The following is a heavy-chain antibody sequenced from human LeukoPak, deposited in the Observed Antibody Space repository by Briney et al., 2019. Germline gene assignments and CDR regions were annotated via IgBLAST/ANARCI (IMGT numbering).Heavy chain of an antibody. V-gene: IGHV4-59*11. CDR3: ARGAKEGSWTRSFDP. J-gene: IGHJ5*02. Sequence: PSETLSLTCTLSGGSLTSRYWGWIRQPPGKGLEWIGSISDSGDTNYNPALKSRITISVDTSKNQFSLKLSSVTAADTAVYYCARGAKEGSWTRSFDPWGQGILVTVSS. D-gene: IGHD3/OR15-3a*01. CDR2: ISDSGDT. CDR1: GGSLTSRY.